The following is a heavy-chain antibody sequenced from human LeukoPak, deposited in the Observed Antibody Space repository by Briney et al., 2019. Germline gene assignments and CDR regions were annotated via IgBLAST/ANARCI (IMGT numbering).Heavy chain of an antibody. V-gene: IGHV4-34*01. CDR2: INHSGST. CDR3: ARVSLFGVVIIPTYYFDY. Sequence: PSETLSLTCAVYGGSFSGYYWSWIRQPPGKGLEWIGEINHSGSTNYNPSLKSRVTISVDTSKNQFSLKLSSVTAADTAVYYCARVSLFGVVIIPTYYFDYWGQGALVTVSS. CDR1: GGSFSGYY. J-gene: IGHJ4*02. D-gene: IGHD3-3*01.